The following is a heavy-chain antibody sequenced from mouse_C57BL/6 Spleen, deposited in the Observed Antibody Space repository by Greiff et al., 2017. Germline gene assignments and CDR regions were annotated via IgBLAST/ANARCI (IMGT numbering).Heavy chain of an antibody. V-gene: IGHV1-52*01. Sequence: QVQLQQPGAELVRPGSSVKLSCKASGYTFTSYWMHWVKQRPIQGLEWIGNIDPSDSETPYNQKFKDKATLTVDKSSSTAYMQLSSLTSEDSAVYYCARSYYGNSYYFDYWGQGTTLTVSS. D-gene: IGHD2-1*01. CDR1: GYTFTSYW. CDR2: IDPSDSET. CDR3: ARSYYGNSYYFDY. J-gene: IGHJ2*01.